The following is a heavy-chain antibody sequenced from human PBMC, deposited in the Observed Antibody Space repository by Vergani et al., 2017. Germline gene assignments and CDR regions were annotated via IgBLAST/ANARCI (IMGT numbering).Heavy chain of an antibody. CDR3: ARDEDYGDYYYYYGMDV. V-gene: IGHV1-2*02. Sequence: QAQLVQSGAEVKKPGASVKVSCKASGHTFTGYYMHWVRQAPGQGLEWMGWVNPNSGGTNYAQKFQGRVTMTRDTSISTAYMELSRLRSDDTAVYYCARDEDYGDYYYYYGMDVWGQGTTVTVSS. J-gene: IGHJ6*02. CDR2: VNPNSGGT. D-gene: IGHD4-17*01. CDR1: GHTFTGYY.